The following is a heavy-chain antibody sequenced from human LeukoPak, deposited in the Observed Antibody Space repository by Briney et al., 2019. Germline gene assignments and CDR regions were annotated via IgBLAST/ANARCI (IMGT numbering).Heavy chain of an antibody. CDR1: GFSLSTSGMC. D-gene: IGHD3-22*01. CDR3: ARTYYYDSSGYPLPFDY. V-gene: IGHV2-70*01. CDR2: IDWDDDK. J-gene: IGHJ4*02. Sequence: SGPTLVNPTQTVTLTCTFSGFSLSTSGMCVSWIRQPPGKALEWLALIDWDDDKYYSTSLKTRPTISKDTSKNQVVLTMTNMDPVDTATYYCARTYYYDSSGYPLPFDYWGQGTLVTVSS.